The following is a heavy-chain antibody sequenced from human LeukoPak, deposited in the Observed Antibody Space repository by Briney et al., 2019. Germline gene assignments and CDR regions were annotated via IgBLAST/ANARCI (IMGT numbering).Heavy chain of an antibody. CDR1: GFTVSTDC. Sequence: GGSLRLSCAASGFTVSTDCMSWVRQAPGKGLEWVSVIYSGGTTYYADSVKGRFTISRDNSKNTLYLQMNSLRAEDTAVYYCARLYCSGGNCYLFDYWGQGTLVTVSS. CDR2: IYSGGTT. V-gene: IGHV3-53*01. J-gene: IGHJ4*02. D-gene: IGHD2-15*01. CDR3: ARLYCSGGNCYLFDY.